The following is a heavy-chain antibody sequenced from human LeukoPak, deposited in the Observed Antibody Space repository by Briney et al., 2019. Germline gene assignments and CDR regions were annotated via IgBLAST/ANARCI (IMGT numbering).Heavy chain of an antibody. CDR2: IYYSGST. Sequence: PSETLSLTCTVSGGSISSYYWSWIRQPPGKGLEWIGYIYYSGSTNYNPSLKSRVTISVDTSENQFSLKLSSVTAADTAVYYCARTDYGGNSDYFDYWGQGTLVTVSS. J-gene: IGHJ4*02. D-gene: IGHD4-23*01. CDR1: GGSISSYY. CDR3: ARTDYGGNSDYFDY. V-gene: IGHV4-59*01.